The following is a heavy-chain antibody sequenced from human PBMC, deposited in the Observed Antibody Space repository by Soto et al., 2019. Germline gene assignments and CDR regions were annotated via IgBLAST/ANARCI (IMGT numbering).Heavy chain of an antibody. J-gene: IGHJ6*02. CDR2: ISGYDGRT. CDR3: AREGDVPYYSYGMDV. V-gene: IGHV1-18*01. D-gene: IGHD2-21*02. Sequence: QVHLVQSGAEVKKPGALVKVSCKTSGYTFTRYGISWVRQAPGQGLEWMGWISGYDGRTNFAQKVQDRVTMTTDTSTSTVYMELRSLSSDDTAVYYCAREGDVPYYSYGMDVWGQGTTVTVSS. CDR1: GYTFTRYG.